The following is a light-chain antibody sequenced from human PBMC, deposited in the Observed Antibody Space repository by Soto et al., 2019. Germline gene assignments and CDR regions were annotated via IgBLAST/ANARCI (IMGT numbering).Light chain of an antibody. J-gene: IGLJ2*01. V-gene: IGLV2-14*01. CDR3: ASYTRTTTLV. CDR1: ISDIGGYNF. CDR2: DVN. Sequence: QSVLTQPASVSGSPGQSITISCTGTISDIGGYNFISWYQHHPEKAPKLVIYDVNNRPSGISYRFSGSKSGNTASLTISGLQAEDEADYYCASYTRTTTLVFGGGTKLTVL.